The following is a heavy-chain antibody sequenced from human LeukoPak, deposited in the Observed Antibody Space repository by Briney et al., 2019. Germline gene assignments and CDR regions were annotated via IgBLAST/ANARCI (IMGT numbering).Heavy chain of an antibody. CDR2: IRYDGSNK. V-gene: IGHV3-30*02. CDR1: GFTFSNYD. CDR3: ARGRSYDFWSGYYFDY. J-gene: IGHJ4*02. D-gene: IGHD3-3*01. Sequence: GGSLRLSCAASGFTFSNYDMHWVRQAPGKGLEWVAFIRYDGSNKYYADSVKGRFTISRDNSKNTLYLQMNSLRAEDTAVYYCARGRSYDFWSGYYFDYWGQGTLVTVSS.